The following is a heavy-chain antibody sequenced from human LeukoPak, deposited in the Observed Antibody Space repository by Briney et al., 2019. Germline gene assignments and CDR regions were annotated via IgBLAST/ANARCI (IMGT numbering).Heavy chain of an antibody. CDR1: GYTFTSYY. CDR3: ARDRVGEDTAMVTPEYYYYYYGMDV. Sequence: ASVKVSCKASGYTFTSYYMHWVRQAPGQGLEWMGIINPSGGSTSCAQKLQGRVTMTRDTSTSTVYMELSSLRSEDTAVYYCARDRVGEDTAMVTPEYYYYYYGMDVWGQGTTVTVSS. J-gene: IGHJ6*02. D-gene: IGHD5-18*01. V-gene: IGHV1-46*01. CDR2: INPSGGST.